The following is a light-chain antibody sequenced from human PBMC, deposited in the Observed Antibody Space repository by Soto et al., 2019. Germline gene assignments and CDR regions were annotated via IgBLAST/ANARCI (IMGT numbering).Light chain of an antibody. Sequence: QSVLTQPASVSGSPGQSITISCTGTTSDVGNYNFVSWYQHHPGKAPKLIIYEVSRRPTGISSRFSGSKSGNTASLTISGLQAEDEAVYYCSSYTTWSTSIFGGGTKVTVL. CDR3: SSYTTWSTSI. V-gene: IGLV2-14*01. J-gene: IGLJ2*01. CDR2: EVS. CDR1: TSDVGNYNF.